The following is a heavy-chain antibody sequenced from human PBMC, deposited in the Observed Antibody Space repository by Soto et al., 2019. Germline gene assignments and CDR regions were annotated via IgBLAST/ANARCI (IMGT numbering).Heavy chain of an antibody. V-gene: IGHV1-69*06. CDR2: IIPIFGTA. CDR3: ASGNPAARRDNWFDP. CDR1: GGTFSSYA. Sequence: SVKVSCKASGGTFSSYAISWVRQAPGQGLEWMGGIIPIFGTANYAQKFQGRVTITADKSTSTAYMELSSLRSGDTAVYYCASGNPAARRDNWFDPWGQGTLVTVSS. D-gene: IGHD6-6*01. J-gene: IGHJ5*02.